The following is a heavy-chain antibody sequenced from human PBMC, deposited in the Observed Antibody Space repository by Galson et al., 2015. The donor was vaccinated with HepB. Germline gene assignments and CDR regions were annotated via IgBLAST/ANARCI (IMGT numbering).Heavy chain of an antibody. CDR2: IPAGDGRNT. V-gene: IGHV3-30*04. Sequence: SLRLSCAASGLIFSNSVMHWVRQAPGKGLEWVALIPAGDGRNTNYADSVRGRFTISRDNSKNKVFLQMNSLRAEDTAVYYCAREGFSSGHAGIFDCWGQGALVTVSS. CDR3: AREGFSSGHAGIFDC. CDR1: GLIFSNSV. J-gene: IGHJ4*02. D-gene: IGHD3-22*01.